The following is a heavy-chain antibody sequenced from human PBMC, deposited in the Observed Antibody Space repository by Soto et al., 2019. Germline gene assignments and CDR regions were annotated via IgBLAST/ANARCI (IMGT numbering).Heavy chain of an antibody. CDR1: EIPFSSYG. CDR3: AKAPYYDSSGYFYFDY. V-gene: IGHV3-30*18. J-gene: IGHJ4*02. Sequence: GGTLRLSCAASEIPFSSYGMHWVRPAPGKGLEWVAVISYDGSNKYYADSVKGRLTISRDNSMNTLYLQLNSLRADDTAIYYCAKAPYYDSSGYFYFDYWGQGTLVTVSS. D-gene: IGHD3-22*01. CDR2: ISYDGSNK.